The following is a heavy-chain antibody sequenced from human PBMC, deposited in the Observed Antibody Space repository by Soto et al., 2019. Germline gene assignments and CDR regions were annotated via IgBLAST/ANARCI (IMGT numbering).Heavy chain of an antibody. CDR3: ARDQNWAFDY. CDR1: GFSFGTYS. V-gene: IGHV3-48*02. CDR2: INSRSAI. D-gene: IGHD7-27*01. Sequence: GGSLRLSCAASGFSFGTYSMNWVRQAPGKGLELVSYINSRSAIYYADSVKGRFTISRDNAKNSLYLQMSSLRDEDTAVYYCARDQNWAFDYWGQGTLVTVSS. J-gene: IGHJ4*02.